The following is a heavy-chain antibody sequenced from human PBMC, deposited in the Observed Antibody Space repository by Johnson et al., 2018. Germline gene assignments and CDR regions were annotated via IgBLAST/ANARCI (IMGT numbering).Heavy chain of an antibody. J-gene: IGHJ3*02. CDR3: TRDDILTGYYNPGAFDI. CDR2: IRSKAYGGTT. CDR1: GFTFGDYA. Sequence: VQLVQSGGGLVQPGRSXRLSCTASGFTFGDYAMSWFRQAPGKGLEGVGFIRSKAYGGTTEYAASGKGRFTISRDDSKSIAYLQMKSMKTEDTAVYYCTRDDILTGYYNPGAFDIWDQGTMVTVSS. V-gene: IGHV3-49*03. D-gene: IGHD3-9*01.